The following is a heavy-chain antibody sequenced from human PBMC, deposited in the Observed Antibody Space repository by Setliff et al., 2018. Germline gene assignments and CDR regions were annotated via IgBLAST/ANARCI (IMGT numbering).Heavy chain of an antibody. CDR2: ISTDGSSI. J-gene: IGHJ5*02. CDR3: ARDVAPPNDIRFDP. V-gene: IGHV3-74*03. CDR1: GFTFSTYW. Sequence: GGSLRLSCVTSGFTFSTYWMHWVRQAPGQGLVWVARISTDGSSITYADSVKGRFTISRDNARNTLYLQMNSLTAEDTAVYYCARDVAPPNDIRFDPWGQGTLVTVSS. D-gene: IGHD2-15*01.